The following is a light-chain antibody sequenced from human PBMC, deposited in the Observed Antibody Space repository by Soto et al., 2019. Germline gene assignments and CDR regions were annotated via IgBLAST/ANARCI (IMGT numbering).Light chain of an antibody. J-gene: IGKJ4*01. V-gene: IGKV3-20*01. CDR3: QRYGNSPPLT. CDR2: GAS. CDR1: QSISSTS. Sequence: VLTQSPSTLSLSPGERATLSCRASQSISSTSLAWYQHQPGQAPRLLVYGASVRASGIPDRFSGGGSGTDFTRTIRRLEPEDFAVYYCQRYGNSPPLTFGGGTKVAIK.